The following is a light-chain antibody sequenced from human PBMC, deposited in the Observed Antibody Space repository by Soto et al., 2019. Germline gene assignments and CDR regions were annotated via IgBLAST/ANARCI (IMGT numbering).Light chain of an antibody. V-gene: IGKV3-11*01. Sequence: EIVLTQSPATLSLSPGERATLSCRASQSVSSYLAWYQQKPGQAPRLLIYDASNRATVIPARCSGSGSGTDFNPTISSPETENFAGYYCQELSNCPSLLTFSPRTKVGIK. J-gene: IGKJ3*01. CDR1: QSVSSY. CDR2: DAS. CDR3: QELSNCPSLLT.